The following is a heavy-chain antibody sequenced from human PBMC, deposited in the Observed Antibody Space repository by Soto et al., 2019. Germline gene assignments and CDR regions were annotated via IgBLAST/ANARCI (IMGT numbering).Heavy chain of an antibody. Sequence: QVQLEQSGAEVKKPGASVKVSCKASGYTFIDYFIHWVRQAPGQGLEGMEMIKPSDHTTRYAQKFQARATLTTDTSTSTVHMVFNSLRSDDTGFYFCARGTRWAWCQGTLVSFSS. V-gene: IGHV1-46*01. CDR1: GYTFIDYF. CDR2: IKPSDHTT. CDR3: ARGTRWA. J-gene: IGHJ1*01.